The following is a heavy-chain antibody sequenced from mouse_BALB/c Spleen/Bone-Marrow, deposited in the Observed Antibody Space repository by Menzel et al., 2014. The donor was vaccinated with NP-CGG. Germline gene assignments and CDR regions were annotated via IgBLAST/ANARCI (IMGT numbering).Heavy chain of an antibody. D-gene: IGHD2-2*01. CDR1: GYTFSSYV. Sequence: LVESGPELVKPGASVKMSCTASGYTFSSYVIHWVKQEPGQGLEWIGNINPNNDGTMYNEKFKGKATLTSDKSSSTAYMELSSLTSEDSAVYYCARSLYGYDWYFDVWGAGTTVTVSA. CDR2: INPNNDGT. J-gene: IGHJ1*01. V-gene: IGHV1-14*01. CDR3: ARSLYGYDWYFDV.